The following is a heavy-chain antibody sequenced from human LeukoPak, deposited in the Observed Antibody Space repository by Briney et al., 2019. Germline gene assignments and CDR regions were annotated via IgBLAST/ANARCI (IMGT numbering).Heavy chain of an antibody. V-gene: IGHV4-59*01. CDR3: ARGADYYDSSGYYPEPFDY. CDR2: IYYSGST. J-gene: IGHJ4*02. D-gene: IGHD3-22*01. Sequence: SETLSLTCTVSGGSISSYYWSWIRQPPGKGLEWIGYIYYSGSTNYNPSLKSRVTISADTSKNQFSLKLSSVTAADTAVHYCARGADYYDSSGYYPEPFDYWGQGTLVTVSS. CDR1: GGSISSYY.